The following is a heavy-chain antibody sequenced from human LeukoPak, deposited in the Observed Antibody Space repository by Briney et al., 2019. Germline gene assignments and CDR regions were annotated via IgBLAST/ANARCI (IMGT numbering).Heavy chain of an antibody. J-gene: IGHJ6*02. CDR2: ISYSGDST. CDR1: GFTFSSYA. D-gene: IGHD3-10*01. Sequence: GGSLRLSCAAPGFTFSSYAMSWVRQAPGEGLERVSTISYSGDSTYYADSVKGRFTISRDNSKNTLCLLMNSLRAEDTAVYYCAKVPYSDYGSGRPPFMDVWGQGTTVAVSS. V-gene: IGHV3-23*01. CDR3: AKVPYSDYGSGRPPFMDV.